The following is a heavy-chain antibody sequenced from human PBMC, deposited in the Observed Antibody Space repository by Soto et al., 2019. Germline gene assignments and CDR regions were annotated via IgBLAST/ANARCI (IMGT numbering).Heavy chain of an antibody. CDR1: GFTFSSYW. J-gene: IGHJ6*02. CDR3: ARDRGGDYYYYYGMDV. V-gene: IGHV3-74*01. CDR2: INSDGSST. Sequence: GGSLRLSCAASGFTFSSYWMHWVRQAPGKGLVWVSRINSDGSSTSYADSVKGRFTISRDNAKNTLYLQMNSLRAEDTAVYYCARDRGGDYYYYYGMDVWGQGTTVTVSS. D-gene: IGHD4-17*01.